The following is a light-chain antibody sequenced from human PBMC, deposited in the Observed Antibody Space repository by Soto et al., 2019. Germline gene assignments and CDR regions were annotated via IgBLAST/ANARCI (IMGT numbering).Light chain of an antibody. J-gene: IGLJ3*02. CDR1: SSNIGAGYD. Sequence: QSVLTQPPLVSGAPGQRVTISCTGSSSNIGAGYDVKWYQQLPGTAPKLLIYGNSNRPSGVPDRFSGSKSGTSASLAITGLQAEDEADYYCQSYDSSLSGWVFGGGTKLTVL. CDR2: GNS. V-gene: IGLV1-40*01. CDR3: QSYDSSLSGWV.